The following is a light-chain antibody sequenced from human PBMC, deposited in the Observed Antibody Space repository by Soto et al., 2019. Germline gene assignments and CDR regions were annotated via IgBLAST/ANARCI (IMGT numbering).Light chain of an antibody. CDR1: QGIGSW. Sequence: DIQMTQSPSSVSASVGDRVTITCRASQGIGSWLAWYQHKPGKAPKLLIYAASNLQGGVPSRFSGSGSGTDFALTINSLQPEDFATFYCLQHSTYPLTFGQGTKVEIK. V-gene: IGKV1D-12*01. J-gene: IGKJ1*01. CDR3: LQHSTYPLT. CDR2: AAS.